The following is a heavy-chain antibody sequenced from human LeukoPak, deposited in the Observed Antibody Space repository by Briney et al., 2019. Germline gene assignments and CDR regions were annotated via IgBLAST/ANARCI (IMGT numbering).Heavy chain of an antibody. CDR2: ISYDGSNK. Sequence: GRSLRLSCAASGFTFSSYAMHWVRQAPGKGLEWVAVISYDGSNKYYADSVKGRFTISRDNSKNTLYLQMNSLRAEDTAVYYCAKGELADFDYWGQGTLVTVSS. CDR1: GFTFSSYA. V-gene: IGHV3-30-3*01. D-gene: IGHD1-26*01. CDR3: AKGELADFDY. J-gene: IGHJ4*02.